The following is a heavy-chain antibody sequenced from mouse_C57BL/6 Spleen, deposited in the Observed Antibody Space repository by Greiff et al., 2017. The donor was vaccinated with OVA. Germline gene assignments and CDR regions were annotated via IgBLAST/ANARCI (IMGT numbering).Heavy chain of an antibody. CDR1: GFTFSSYA. V-gene: IGHV5-4*03. D-gene: IGHD1-1*01. Sequence: EVNLVESGGGLVKPGGSLKLSCAASGFTFSSYAMSWVRQTPEKRLEWVATISDGGSYTYYPDNVKGRFTISRDNAKNNLYLQMSHLKSEDTAMYYCARPLFRYYAMDYWGQGTSVTVSS. CDR2: ISDGGSYT. CDR3: ARPLFRYYAMDY. J-gene: IGHJ4*01.